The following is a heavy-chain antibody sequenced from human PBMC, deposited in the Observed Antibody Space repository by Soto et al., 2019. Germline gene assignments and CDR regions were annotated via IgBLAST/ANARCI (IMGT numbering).Heavy chain of an antibody. D-gene: IGHD6-19*01. Sequence: EVQLVESGGGLVQPGGSLRLSCAASGFTFNNFGMNWVRQAPGKGLEWVSYISSSSSTIYYADSVKGRFTISRDNAKNPLYLQMSSLRAEDTAVYYCARGYRSGWHSWFDPWGQGTLVTVSS. CDR2: ISSSSSTI. J-gene: IGHJ5*02. V-gene: IGHV3-48*01. CDR3: ARGYRSGWHSWFDP. CDR1: GFTFNNFG.